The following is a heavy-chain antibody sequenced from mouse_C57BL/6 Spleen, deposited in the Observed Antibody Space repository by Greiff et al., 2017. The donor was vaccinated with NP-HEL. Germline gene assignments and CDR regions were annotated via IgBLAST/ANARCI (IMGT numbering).Heavy chain of an antibody. CDR2: ISNLAYST. D-gene: IGHD2-4*01. CDR1: GFTFSDYG. Sequence: EVQLVESGGGLVQPGASLKLSCAASGFTFSDYGMAWVRQAPRKGPEWVAFISNLAYSTYYADNVTGRSTITRENANNTLYLELSSLRSEDTAMYYCARQDDYEAAFAYWGQGTLVTVSA. CDR3: ARQDDYEAAFAY. J-gene: IGHJ3*01. V-gene: IGHV5-15*01.